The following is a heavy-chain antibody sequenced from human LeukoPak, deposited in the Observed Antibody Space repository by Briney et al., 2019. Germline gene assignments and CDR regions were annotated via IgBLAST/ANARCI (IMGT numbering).Heavy chain of an antibody. V-gene: IGHV1-2*02. D-gene: IGHD2-2*01. Sequence: ASVKVSCKASGYTFTGHYMHWVRQAPGQGLEWMGWINPNSGGTNYAQKFQGRVTMTRDTSISTAYMELSRLRSDDTAVYYCAREEEGCSSTSCYVKFDPWGQGILVTVSS. CDR3: AREEEGCSSTSCYVKFDP. CDR1: GYTFTGHY. J-gene: IGHJ5*02. CDR2: INPNSGGT.